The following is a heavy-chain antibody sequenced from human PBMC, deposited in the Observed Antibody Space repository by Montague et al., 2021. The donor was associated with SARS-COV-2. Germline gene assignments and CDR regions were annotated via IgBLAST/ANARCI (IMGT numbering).Heavy chain of an antibody. CDR3: ASPYRSGWGVGVYHFDY. Sequence: SLRLSCAASGFTFSSYWMSWVRQAPGKGLEWVANIKQDGSEKYYVDSVKGRFTISRDNAKNSLYLQMNSLRAEDTAVYYCASPYRSGWGVGVYHFDYWGQGTLVTVSS. J-gene: IGHJ4*02. CDR2: IKQDGSEK. CDR1: GFTFSSYW. D-gene: IGHD6-19*01. V-gene: IGHV3-7*01.